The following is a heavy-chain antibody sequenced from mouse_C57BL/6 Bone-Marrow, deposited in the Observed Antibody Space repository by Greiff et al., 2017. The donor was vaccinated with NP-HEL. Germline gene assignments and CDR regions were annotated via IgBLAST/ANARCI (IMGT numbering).Heavy chain of an antibody. Sequence: VKLMESGPGLVAPSQSLSITCTVSGFSLPSYGVDWVRPSPGTGLEWLGVIWGVGCTNYHSALKSILSISKDNSKSQVFLKMNRLQTDDTAMYYCASQGDWDWFAYWGQGTLVTVSA. D-gene: IGHD4-1*01. J-gene: IGHJ3*01. V-gene: IGHV2-6*01. CDR1: GFSLPSYG. CDR3: ASQGDWDWFAY. CDR2: IWGVGCT.